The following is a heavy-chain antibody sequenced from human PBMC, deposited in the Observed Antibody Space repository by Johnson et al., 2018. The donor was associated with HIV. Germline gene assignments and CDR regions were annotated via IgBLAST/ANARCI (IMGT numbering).Heavy chain of an antibody. D-gene: IGHD2-21*01. CDR2: IKSKTDGGTT. CDR1: GFTFSNAW. J-gene: IGHJ3*02. Sequence: EVQLVESGGGLVKPGGSLRLSCAASGFTFSNAWMSWVRHAPGKGLEWVGRIKSKTDGGTTDYAAPVKGRFTISRDDSKNTLYLQMNSLKTEDTAVYSCTTVDCGGDCYSGHAFDIWGQGTMVTVSS. V-gene: IGHV3-15*01. CDR3: TTVDCGGDCYSGHAFDI.